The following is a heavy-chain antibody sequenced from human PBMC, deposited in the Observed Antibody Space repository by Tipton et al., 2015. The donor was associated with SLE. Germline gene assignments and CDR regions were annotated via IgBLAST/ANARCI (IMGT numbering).Heavy chain of an antibody. Sequence: TLSLTCTVSGYSITSYYWSWIRQPPGKGLEWIGTTSYSGNTYYNPSLKSRVTISMDASKNQFSLKLRSVTAADTAVFYCARDEGMAVTGKRFDPWGQGTLVTVSS. CDR2: TSYSGNT. V-gene: IGHV4-59*06. CDR3: ARDEGMAVTGKRFDP. J-gene: IGHJ5*02. D-gene: IGHD6-19*01. CDR1: GYSITSYY.